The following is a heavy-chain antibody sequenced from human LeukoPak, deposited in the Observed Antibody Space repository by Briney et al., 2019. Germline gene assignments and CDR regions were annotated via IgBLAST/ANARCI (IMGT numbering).Heavy chain of an antibody. Sequence: GGSLRLSCAASGFTFSSYGMHWVRQAPGKGLEWVAVIWFDGTNKYFADSVKGRFTISRDNSKNTLYLHMNSLRAEDTAAYYCARRDGYNADSDYWGQGTLVTVSS. CDR2: IWFDGTNK. J-gene: IGHJ4*02. CDR1: GFTFSSYG. CDR3: ARRDGYNADSDY. D-gene: IGHD5-24*01. V-gene: IGHV3-33*01.